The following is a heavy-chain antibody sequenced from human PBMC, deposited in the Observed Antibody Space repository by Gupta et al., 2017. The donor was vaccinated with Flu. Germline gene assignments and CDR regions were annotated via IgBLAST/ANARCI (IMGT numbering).Heavy chain of an antibody. J-gene: IGHJ3*02. CDR1: GGPMDSYY. D-gene: IGHD1-26*01. Sequence: GGPMDSYYWSWIRQPPGKGLEWVGYIYHSGDTNYKPSLKSRVTMSVYKSKKQFSLNLNSVTAADTAIYYCAGGGNYGTFDIWGQGTKVTVSS. CDR2: IYHSGDT. V-gene: IGHV4-59*03. CDR3: AGGGNYGTFDI.